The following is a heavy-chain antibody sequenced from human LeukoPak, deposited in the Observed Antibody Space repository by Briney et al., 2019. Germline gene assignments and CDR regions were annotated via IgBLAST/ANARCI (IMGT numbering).Heavy chain of an antibody. D-gene: IGHD4-17*01. Sequence: SETLSLTCAVYGGSFSGYYWSWIRQPPGKGLEWIGEINHSGSTNYNPSLKSRVTISVDTSKNQFSLKLSSVTAADTAVYYCARANGDPFNYYFYMDVWGKGTTVTVSS. J-gene: IGHJ6*03. V-gene: IGHV4-34*01. CDR1: GGSFSGYY. CDR2: INHSGST. CDR3: ARANGDPFNYYFYMDV.